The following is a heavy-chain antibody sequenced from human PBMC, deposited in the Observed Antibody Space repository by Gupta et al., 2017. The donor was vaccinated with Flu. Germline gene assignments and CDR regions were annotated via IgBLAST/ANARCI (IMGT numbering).Heavy chain of an antibody. CDR3: ARVFRGYYDVDV. J-gene: IGHJ6*03. CDR2: IIRSRSTS. V-gene: IGHV3-11*01. Sequence: FRRAPGKGLEWVSYIIRSRSTSDYADSVKGRFTISRDDANNSLYLQMNSLRAEDTAVYYCARVFRGYYDVDVWGKGTTVTVSS.